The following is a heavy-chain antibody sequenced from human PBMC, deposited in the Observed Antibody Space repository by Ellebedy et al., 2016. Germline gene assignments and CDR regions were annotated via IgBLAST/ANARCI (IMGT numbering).Heavy chain of an antibody. J-gene: IGHJ4*02. Sequence: SETLSLTCAVYGGSISTYYWSWIRQPPGKGLEWIGYIYYSGSTYYNPSLKSRVTISVDTSNNQFSLKLSSVTAADTAVFNCARHPLEWLVGPMYFDYWGQGTLVTVSS. D-gene: IGHD6-19*01. CDR1: GGSISTYY. CDR2: IYYSGST. V-gene: IGHV4-59*04. CDR3: ARHPLEWLVGPMYFDY.